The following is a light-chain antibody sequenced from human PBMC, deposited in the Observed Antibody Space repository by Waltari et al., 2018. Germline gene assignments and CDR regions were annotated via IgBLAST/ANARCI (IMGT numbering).Light chain of an antibody. CDR2: EVS. J-gene: IGLJ2*01. CDR3: SSYAGRNNVV. CDR1: SSDVVGYNY. V-gene: IGLV2-8*01. Sequence: QSVLTQPPSASGSPGQSVTISCTGTSSDVVGYNYVSWYQQHPGKAPKLMIYEVSKRPAGVPDLFSGSKSDNTASLTVSGLQAEDEADYYCSSYAGRNNVVFGGGTKLTVL.